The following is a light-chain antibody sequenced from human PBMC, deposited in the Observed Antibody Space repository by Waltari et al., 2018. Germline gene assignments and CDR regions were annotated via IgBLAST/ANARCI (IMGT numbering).Light chain of an antibody. V-gene: IGLV4-69*01. J-gene: IGLJ3*02. CDR1: SEHSSYV. CDR2: VHTDGSH. Sequence: QPVLTQSPSASASLGASVKLTCTLSSEHSSYVIAWPQQQPDKGPRYLMKVHTDGSHLKGGGIPDLFSGASSGAERSLIISSLQSEDEADYYCQTWGSGIQVFGGGTKLTVL. CDR3: QTWGSGIQV.